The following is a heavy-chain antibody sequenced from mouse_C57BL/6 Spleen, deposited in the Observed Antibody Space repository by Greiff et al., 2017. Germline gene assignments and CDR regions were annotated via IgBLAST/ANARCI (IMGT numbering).Heavy chain of an antibody. V-gene: IGHV1-18*01. J-gene: IGHJ1*03. CDR1: GYTFTDYN. Sequence: VQLQQSGPELVKPGASVKIPCKASGYTFTDYNMDWVKQSHGKSLEWIGDINPNNGGTIYNQKFKGKATLTVDKSSSTAYMELRSLTSEDTAVYYCARYCYYGSSYWYFDVWGTGTTVTVSS. D-gene: IGHD1-1*01. CDR2: INPNNGGT. CDR3: ARYCYYGSSYWYFDV.